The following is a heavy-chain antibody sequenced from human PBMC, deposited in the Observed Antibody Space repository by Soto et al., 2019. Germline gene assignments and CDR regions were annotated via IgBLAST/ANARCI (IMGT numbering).Heavy chain of an antibody. J-gene: IGHJ4*02. CDR3: ARGQEGVVATH. CDR1: GGSLSHYY. Sequence: QVQLQQWGAGLLKPSETLSLNCAVNGGSLSHYYWSWIRQPPGKGLEWIGEIKGDGSTNYSPPLKSRATISSDTSNNQFSLRLYAVTAADTGVYYCARGQEGVVATHWDQGTLVTVSS. D-gene: IGHD5-12*01. V-gene: IGHV4-34*01. CDR2: IKGDGST.